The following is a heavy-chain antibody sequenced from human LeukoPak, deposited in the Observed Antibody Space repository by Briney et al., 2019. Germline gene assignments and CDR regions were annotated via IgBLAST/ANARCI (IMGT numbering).Heavy chain of an antibody. D-gene: IGHD3-22*01. CDR1: GFTFNSYA. Sequence: GRSLRLSCAASGFTFNSYALHWVRQAPGKGLEWVAVISYDGSNKNYADSVKGRFTISRDNSKNTLYLQMNSPRAEDTAVYYCARDVGSLIVVATFDSWGQGTLVSVSS. CDR2: ISYDGSNK. V-gene: IGHV3-30*01. J-gene: IGHJ4*02. CDR3: ARDVGSLIVVATFDS.